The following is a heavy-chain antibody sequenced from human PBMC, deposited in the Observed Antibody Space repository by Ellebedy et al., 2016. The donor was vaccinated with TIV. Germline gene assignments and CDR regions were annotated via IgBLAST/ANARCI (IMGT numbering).Heavy chain of an antibody. V-gene: IGHV4-59*01. D-gene: IGHD6-6*01. J-gene: IGHJ4*02. CDR1: GGSMRDYY. Sequence: MPSETLSLTCNISGGSMRDYYWTWIRQPPGKGLEWIGYISDSGFTNYSPSLKGRVTVSIETSKNQFSLRLISVTAADTAVYFCARSNMAARHSDYWGPGTLVTVSS. CDR2: ISDSGFT. CDR3: ARSNMAARHSDY.